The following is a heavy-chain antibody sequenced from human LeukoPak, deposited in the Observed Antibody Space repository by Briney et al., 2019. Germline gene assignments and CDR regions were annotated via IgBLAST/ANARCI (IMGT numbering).Heavy chain of an antibody. D-gene: IGHD3-10*01. CDR2: VYHSGGA. J-gene: IGHJ5*02. CDR3: ARRRFGDPGADP. V-gene: IGHV4/OR15-8*01. Sequence: SETLSLTCAVSGTSIASHSWWSWVRQPPGKGLEWIGEVYHSGGANYKPSLKSRVTISVDTSRNHFSLKLSSVTAADTAVYYCARRRFGDPGADPWGQGTLVTVSS. CDR1: GTSIASHSW.